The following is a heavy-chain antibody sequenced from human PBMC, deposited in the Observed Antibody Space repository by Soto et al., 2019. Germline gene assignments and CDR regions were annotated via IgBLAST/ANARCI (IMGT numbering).Heavy chain of an antibody. CDR2: INHSGST. D-gene: IGHD3-9*01. J-gene: IGHJ5*02. Sequence: SETLSLTCAVYGGSFSGYYWSWIRQPPGKGLEWIGEINHSGSTNYIPSLKSRVTISVDTSKNQFSLKLSSVTAADTAVYYCARFIIGYFDWFSDNWFDPWGQGTLVTVSS. CDR1: GGSFSGYY. CDR3: ARFIIGYFDWFSDNWFDP. V-gene: IGHV4-34*01.